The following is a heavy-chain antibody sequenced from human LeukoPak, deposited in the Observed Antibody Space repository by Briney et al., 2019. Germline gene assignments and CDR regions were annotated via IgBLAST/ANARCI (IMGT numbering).Heavy chain of an antibody. Sequence: RGGSLRLSCAASGFTFSSYEMNWVRQAAGKGLEWVSYISSSGSTIYYADSVKGRFTISRDNAKNSLYLQMNSLRAEDTAVYYCAREGDYDSSGYGFDYWGQGTLVTVSS. D-gene: IGHD3-22*01. CDR1: GFTFSSYE. CDR2: ISSSGSTI. CDR3: AREGDYDSSGYGFDY. J-gene: IGHJ4*02. V-gene: IGHV3-48*03.